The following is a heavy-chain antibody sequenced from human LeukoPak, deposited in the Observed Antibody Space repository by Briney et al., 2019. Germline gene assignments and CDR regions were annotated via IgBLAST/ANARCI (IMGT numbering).Heavy chain of an antibody. CDR1: GFTFSSYG. D-gene: IGHD2-8*01. Sequence: PGGTLRLSCAASGFTFSSYGMSWVRQAPGKGLEWVSAISGSGGSTYYADSVKGRFTISRDNSKNTLYLQMNSLGAEDTAVYYCAKDPNGGTNGVCCDYWGQGTLVTVSS. V-gene: IGHV3-23*01. J-gene: IGHJ4*02. CDR3: AKDPNGGTNGVCCDY. CDR2: ISGSGGST.